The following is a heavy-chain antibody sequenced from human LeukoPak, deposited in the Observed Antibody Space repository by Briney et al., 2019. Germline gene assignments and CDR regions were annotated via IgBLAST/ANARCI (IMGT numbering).Heavy chain of an antibody. J-gene: IGHJ5*02. CDR2: INQSGGT. CDR1: GGSFSGYY. Sequence: SETLSLTCVVYGGSFSGYYWNWIRQPPGKGLEWIGEINQSGGTNYNPSLKSRVTISVDTSKNQFSLNLNSVTAADTAAYYCARGVFGRFDPWGQGTLVTVSS. CDR3: ARGVFGRFDP. D-gene: IGHD3-10*01. V-gene: IGHV4-34*01.